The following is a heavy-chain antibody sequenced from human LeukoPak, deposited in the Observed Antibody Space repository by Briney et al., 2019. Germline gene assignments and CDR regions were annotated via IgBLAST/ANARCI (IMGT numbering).Heavy chain of an antibody. V-gene: IGHV3-21*01. CDR2: ISSSSSYI. J-gene: IGHJ5*02. Sequence: TGGSLRLSCAASGFTFSSYSMNWVRQAPGKGLEWVSSISSSSSYIYYADSVKGRFTISRDNAKNSLYLQMNSLRAEDTAVYYCARDDCSRWGGSCYGRLQDHFKNNWFDPWGQGTLVTVSS. CDR1: GFTFSSYS. CDR3: ARDDCSRWGGSCYGRLQDHFKNNWFDP. D-gene: IGHD2-15*01.